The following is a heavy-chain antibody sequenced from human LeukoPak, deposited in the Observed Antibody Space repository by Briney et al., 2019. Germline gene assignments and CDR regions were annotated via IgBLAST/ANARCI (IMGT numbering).Heavy chain of an antibody. Sequence: GGSLRLSCAASGFTFSNYGMHWVRQAPGKGLEWVAFIRYDGSNKYYADSVKGRFTVSRDNSKNTLYLQMNSLRAEDTAVYYCGKDLGSSWPLYFDYWGQGTLVTVSS. CDR3: GKDLGSSWPLYFDY. CDR2: IRYDGSNK. CDR1: GFTFSNYG. V-gene: IGHV3-30*02. D-gene: IGHD6-13*01. J-gene: IGHJ4*02.